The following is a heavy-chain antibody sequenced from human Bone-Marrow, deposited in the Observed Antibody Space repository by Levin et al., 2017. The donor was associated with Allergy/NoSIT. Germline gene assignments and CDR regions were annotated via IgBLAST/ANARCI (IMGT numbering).Heavy chain of an antibody. D-gene: IGHD6-19*01. Sequence: PGGSLRLSCAASGFTFSSYAMSWVRQAPGKGLEWVSAISGSGGSTYYADSVKGRFTISRDNSKNTLYLQMNSLRAEDTAVYYCAKAGLTSSGWYVAHDLLRAHANGYFDLWGRGTLVTVSS. V-gene: IGHV3-23*01. CDR1: GFTFSSYA. J-gene: IGHJ2*01. CDR3: AKAGLTSSGWYVAHDLLRAHANGYFDL. CDR2: ISGSGGST.